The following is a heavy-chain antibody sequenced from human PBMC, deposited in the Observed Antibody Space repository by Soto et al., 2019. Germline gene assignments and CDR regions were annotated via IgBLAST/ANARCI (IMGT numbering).Heavy chain of an antibody. CDR2: IIPILDTT. CDR1: GGTSSSYA. J-gene: IGHJ4*02. V-gene: IGHV1-69*01. CDR3: ASGGTTVNTRFDF. D-gene: IGHD4-4*01. Sequence: QVQVVQSGAEVKKPGSSVRVSCKASGGTSSSYAITWMRQAPGQGLEWMGGIIPILDTTDYEQKFQGRVTCTADESTSTVSMELSSLTSEDTAVYYCASGGTTVNTRFDFWGQGTLVTVSS.